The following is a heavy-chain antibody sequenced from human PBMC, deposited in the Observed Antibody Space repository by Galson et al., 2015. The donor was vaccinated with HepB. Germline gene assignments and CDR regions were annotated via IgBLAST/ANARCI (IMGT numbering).Heavy chain of an antibody. CDR3: ARRKPYYESTQVGDFDI. CDR2: IYPGDSDT. Sequence: QSGAEVKKPGESLKISCKGSGDSFRTYWIGWVRQMPGKGLEWMGMIYPGDSDTRYSPSFQGQVTISADKSITTAYLQWSSLKASDTAMYYCARRKPYYESTQVGDFDIWGQGTMFTVSS. CDR1: GDSFRTYW. V-gene: IGHV5-51*01. D-gene: IGHD3-22*01. J-gene: IGHJ3*02.